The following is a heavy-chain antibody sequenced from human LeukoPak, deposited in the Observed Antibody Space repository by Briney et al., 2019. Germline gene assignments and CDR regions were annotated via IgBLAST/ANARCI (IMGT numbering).Heavy chain of an antibody. CDR1: GFTVSSNS. CDR2: IYSGGNT. V-gene: IGHV3-53*01. J-gene: IGHJ4*02. Sequence: GGSLRLSCTVSGFTVSSNSMSWVRQAPGKGLEWVSFIYSGGNTHYSDSVKGRFTISRDNSKNSLYLQMNSLRAEDTAVYYCARDLEMATNIYDYWGQGTLVTVSS. CDR3: ARDLEMATNIYDY. D-gene: IGHD5-24*01.